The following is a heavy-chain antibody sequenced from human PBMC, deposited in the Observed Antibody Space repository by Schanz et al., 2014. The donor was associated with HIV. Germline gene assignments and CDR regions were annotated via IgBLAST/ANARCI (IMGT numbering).Heavy chain of an antibody. CDR1: GGTFSSHG. CDR2: INPKSGDT. CDR3: ARNPYQLLPFDS. Sequence: QVQLVQSGPEVKKPGSSVKVSCKASGGTFSSHGISWVRQAPGQGLQWMGWINPKSGDTSYAQKFQGRVTMTRDTSISTAYMSLSRLRSDDTAVYFCARNPYQLLPFDSWGQGTLVTVSS. V-gene: IGHV1-2*02. J-gene: IGHJ4*02. D-gene: IGHD2-15*01.